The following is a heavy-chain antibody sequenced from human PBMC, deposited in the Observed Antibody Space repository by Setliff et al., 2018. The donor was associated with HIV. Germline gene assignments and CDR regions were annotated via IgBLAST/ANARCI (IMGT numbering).Heavy chain of an antibody. Sequence: PGGSLRLSCTVSGFTFTKSAMNWVRQAPGKGLEWVSVISANGGSTYSADSVKGRFTISRDNTKNTVYLQMNSLRAEDTAVYYCARGPRDYDSSGYTSWGQGTLVTVSS. CDR2: ISANGGST. CDR3: ARGPRDYDSSGYTS. CDR1: GFTFTKSA. J-gene: IGHJ4*02. D-gene: IGHD3-22*01. V-gene: IGHV3-23*01.